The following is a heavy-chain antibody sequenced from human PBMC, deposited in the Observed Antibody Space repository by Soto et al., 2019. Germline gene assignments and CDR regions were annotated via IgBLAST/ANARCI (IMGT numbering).Heavy chain of an antibody. CDR2: ISYDGSNK. D-gene: IGHD3-22*01. CDR3: AKDGHYYDSSGYLDY. CDR1: GFTFSSYG. J-gene: IGHJ4*02. Sequence: GGSLRLSCAASGFTFSSYGMHWVRQAPGKGLEWVAVISYDGSNKYYADSVKGRFTISRDNSKNTPYLQMNSLRAEDTAVYYCAKDGHYYDSSGYLDYWGQGTLVTVSS. V-gene: IGHV3-30*18.